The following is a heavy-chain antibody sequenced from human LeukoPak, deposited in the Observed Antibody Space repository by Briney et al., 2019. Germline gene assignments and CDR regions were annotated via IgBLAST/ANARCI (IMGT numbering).Heavy chain of an antibody. V-gene: IGHV3-74*01. J-gene: IGHJ4*02. D-gene: IGHD3-22*01. Sequence: PGGSLKLTCAASGFTFSSYWMHWVRQAPGKGLVWVSRITSDGSNTNYADSVKGRFTISRDNAKNTLHLQMNSLRAEDTAVYYCARGGYYVSGRYYFDSWGQGTLVTVSS. CDR3: ARGGYYVSGRYYFDS. CDR1: GFTFSSYW. CDR2: ITSDGSNT.